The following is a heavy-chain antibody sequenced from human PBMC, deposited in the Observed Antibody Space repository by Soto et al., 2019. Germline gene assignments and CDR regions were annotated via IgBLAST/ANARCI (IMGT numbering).Heavy chain of an antibody. D-gene: IGHD3-10*01. CDR2: ISYDGSNK. J-gene: IGHJ4*02. CDR3: ATAGINSYGSNSYFDY. V-gene: IGHV3-30*03. CDR1: GFTFSSDG. Sequence: GGSLRLSCAASGFTFSSDGMHWVRQAPGKGLEWVAVISYDGSNKYYVDSVKGRFTISRDNSKNTLYLQMNSLRADDTALYYGATAGINSYGSNSYFDYWEKGTLGTVDS.